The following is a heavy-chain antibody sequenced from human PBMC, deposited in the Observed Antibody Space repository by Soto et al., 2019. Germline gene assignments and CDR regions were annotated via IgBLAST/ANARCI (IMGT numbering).Heavy chain of an antibody. CDR3: ARESEDLTSNFDY. Sequence: GESLRLSCAASGFAFSTYAMSWFRQAPGKGLEWVSSISSTTNYIYYGDSMKGRFTISRDNAKNSLYLEMNSLRAEDTAVYYCARESEDLTSNFDYWGQGTLVTVSS. CDR2: ISSTTNYI. J-gene: IGHJ4*02. V-gene: IGHV3-21*06. CDR1: GFAFSTYA.